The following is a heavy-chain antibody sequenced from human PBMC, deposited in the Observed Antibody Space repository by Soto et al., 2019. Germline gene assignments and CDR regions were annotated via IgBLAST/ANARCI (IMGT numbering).Heavy chain of an antibody. V-gene: IGHV1-18*01. CDR3: AGVGACGSSTSCLAYYFDY. Sequence: QVQLVQSGAEVKKPGASVKVSCKASGYTFTSYGISWVRQAPGQGLEWMGWISAYNGNTNYAQKLQGRVTMTTDTATSTAYMELRSLRSEDTAVYYCAGVGACGSSTSCLAYYFDYWGQGTLVTVSS. D-gene: IGHD2-2*01. CDR2: ISAYNGNT. CDR1: GYTFTSYG. J-gene: IGHJ4*02.